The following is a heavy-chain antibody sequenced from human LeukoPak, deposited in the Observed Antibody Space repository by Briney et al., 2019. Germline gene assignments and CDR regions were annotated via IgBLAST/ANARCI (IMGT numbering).Heavy chain of an antibody. CDR1: GFMFSRLG. D-gene: IGHD3-16*01. CDR3: AKEGDQFRGYLDA. V-gene: IGHV3-33*03. CDR2: IWHDGSVE. J-gene: IGHJ6*03. Sequence: PGRSLRLSCAASGFMFSRLGMQWVRQAPGEWLEWVAMIWHDGSVEEYADSVKGRFTISRDNSPNTLYLQMNSVRDDDTAVHYCAKEGDQFRGYLDAWGKGTTVTVSS.